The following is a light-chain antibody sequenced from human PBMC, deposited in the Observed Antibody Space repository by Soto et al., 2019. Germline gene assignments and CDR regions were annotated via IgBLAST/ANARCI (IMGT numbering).Light chain of an antibody. V-gene: IGKV1-5*03. CDR3: QQYKSYSALT. Sequence: DIQMTQSPSTLSASVGDRVVITCRASQSISSWLAWYQHKPGTAPKLLIYKASSLQSGVPSRFSGSGSGTEFTLTISSLQPDDFATYYRQQYKSYSALTFGGGTKVEI. CDR2: KAS. J-gene: IGKJ4*01. CDR1: QSISSW.